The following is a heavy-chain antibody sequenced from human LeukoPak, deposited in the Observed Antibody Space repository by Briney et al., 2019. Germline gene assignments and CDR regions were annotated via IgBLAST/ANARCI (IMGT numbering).Heavy chain of an antibody. CDR3: AKYLVRGVTHDY. Sequence: QPGGSLRLSCAASGFTFSSYGMSWVRQAPGKGLDWVSAISGSGGSTYYADSVKGRFTISRDNSKNTLYLQMNSLRAEDTAVYYCAKYLVRGVTHDYWGQGTLVTVSS. CDR1: GFTFSSYG. J-gene: IGHJ4*02. V-gene: IGHV3-23*01. D-gene: IGHD3-10*01. CDR2: ISGSGGST.